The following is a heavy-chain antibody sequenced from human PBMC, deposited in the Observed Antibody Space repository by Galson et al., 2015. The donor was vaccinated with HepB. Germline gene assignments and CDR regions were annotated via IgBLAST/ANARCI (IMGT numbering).Heavy chain of an antibody. CDR3: ARDHGDYVSHFDY. Sequence: SVKVSCKASGYTFSVYGISWVRQATGQGLEWMGWISVYTGNTNYAQNFQGRVTMTTDTSTNTAYMELRSLRSDDTAVYYCARDHGDYVSHFDYWGQGTLVTVSS. CDR2: ISVYTGNT. CDR1: GYTFSVYG. V-gene: IGHV1-18*04. D-gene: IGHD4-17*01. J-gene: IGHJ4*02.